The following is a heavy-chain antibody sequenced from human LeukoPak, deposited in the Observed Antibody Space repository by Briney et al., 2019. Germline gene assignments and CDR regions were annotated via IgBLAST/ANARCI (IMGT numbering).Heavy chain of an antibody. CDR2: IYYSGST. J-gene: IGHJ4*02. D-gene: IGHD2-2*01. Sequence: SWVRQAPGKGLEWIGYIYYSGSTYYNPSLKSRVTISVDTSKNQFSLKLSSVTAADTAVYYCARESRGYCSSTSCYPIDYWGQGTLVTVSS. V-gene: IGHV4-30-4*08. CDR3: ARESRGYCSSTSCYPIDY.